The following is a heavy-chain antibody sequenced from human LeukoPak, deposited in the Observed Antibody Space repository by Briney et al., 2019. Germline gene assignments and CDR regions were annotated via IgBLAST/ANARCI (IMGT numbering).Heavy chain of an antibody. CDR3: ARAGSSSSWYPG. D-gene: IGHD6-13*01. J-gene: IGHJ4*02. CDR1: RFTYSDYY. Sequence: GGTLTRSGAGSRFTYSDYYMIWIPQAPGKELEGRSYISSDGTYTNYADSVKGRFTVSRHNAKNSLYLQMNSLRAEDTAVYYCARAGSSSSWYPGWGQGTLVTVSS. CDR2: ISSDGTYT. V-gene: IGHV3-11*06.